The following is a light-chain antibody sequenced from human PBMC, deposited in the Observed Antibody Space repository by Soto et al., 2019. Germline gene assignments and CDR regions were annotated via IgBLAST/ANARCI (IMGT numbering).Light chain of an antibody. Sequence: AIRVTQSPSSFSASTGDRVTITCRASQGISTYLAWYQQKPEKPPKLLIYAASTLQSGVPSRFSGSGSGTDFNLTISCLQSEDFATYHCQQYYSYPYSFGQGTKLVI. CDR1: QGISTY. CDR2: AAS. CDR3: QQYYSYPYS. J-gene: IGKJ2*03. V-gene: IGKV1-8*01.